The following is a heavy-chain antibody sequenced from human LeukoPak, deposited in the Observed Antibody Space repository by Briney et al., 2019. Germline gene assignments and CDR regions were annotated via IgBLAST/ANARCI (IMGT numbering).Heavy chain of an antibody. D-gene: IGHD6-6*01. CDR3: AVYSSSSLSYYYGMDV. CDR2: IVVGSGNT. CDR1: GFTFTSSA. Sequence: SVKVSCKASGFTFTSSAMQWVRQARGQRLEWIGWIVVGSGNTNYAQKFQERVTITRDMSTSTAYMELSSPRSEDTAVYYCAVYSSSSLSYYYGMDVWGQGTTVTVSS. J-gene: IGHJ6*02. V-gene: IGHV1-58*02.